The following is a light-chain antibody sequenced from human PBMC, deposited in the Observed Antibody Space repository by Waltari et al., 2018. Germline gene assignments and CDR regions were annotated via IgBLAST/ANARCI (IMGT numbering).Light chain of an antibody. Sequence: DIQVTQSPSSLSASVGDRVTITCRASQNIKNYLSWYHHKEGKAPKLLIYTASTLHSGVPLRFSGSGSGTDVTLVISSLQPEDFATYYCQQTYTAPLSFGAGTKVEMK. CDR2: TAS. CDR1: QNIKNY. J-gene: IGKJ4*01. CDR3: QQTYTAPLS. V-gene: IGKV1-39*01.